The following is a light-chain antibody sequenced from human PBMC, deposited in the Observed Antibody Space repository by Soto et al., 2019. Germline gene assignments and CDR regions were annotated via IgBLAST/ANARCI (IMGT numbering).Light chain of an antibody. CDR2: EVT. J-gene: IGLJ1*01. V-gene: IGLV2-14*01. CDR3: CSYAGSYTLYV. CDR1: SSDVAGYNH. Sequence: QSVLTQPASVSGSPGQSITISCTGTSSDVAGYNHVSWYQHHPGKAPKLMIYEVTKRPSGVSNRFSGSKSGNTASLTVSGLQAEDEADYYCCSYAGSYTLYVFGTGTKLTVL.